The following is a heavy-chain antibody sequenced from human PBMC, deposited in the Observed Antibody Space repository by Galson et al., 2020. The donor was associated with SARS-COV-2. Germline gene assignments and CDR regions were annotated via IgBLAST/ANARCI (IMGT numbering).Heavy chain of an antibody. D-gene: IGHD5-12*01. V-gene: IGHV3-53*01. CDR2: LFGGGTT. CDR1: GFNVSSNY. CDR3: ARGGYSGYNLGWYFDL. J-gene: IGHJ2*01. Sequence: QAGGSLRLSCTASGFNVSSNYMVWVRQAPGKGLEWVSVLFGGGTTDYGGSVKGRFTMSRDISKNTLYLQMNSLRAEDMAVYYCARGGYSGYNLGWYFDLWGRGTLVTVSS.